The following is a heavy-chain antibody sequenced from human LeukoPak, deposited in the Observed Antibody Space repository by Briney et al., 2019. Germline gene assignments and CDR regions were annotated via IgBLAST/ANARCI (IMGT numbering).Heavy chain of an antibody. CDR2: IYSDGST. J-gene: IGHJ4*02. D-gene: IGHD4/OR15-4a*01. Sequence: GGSLRLSCAASGFTVSSNYMNWVRQAPGKGLEWVSVIYSDGSTYYADSVKGRFTISRDNSKNTLYLQMNSLRAEDTAVYYCARVGLSLVPNYYFDYWGQGTLVTVSS. CDR3: ARVGLSLVPNYYFDY. V-gene: IGHV3-66*01. CDR1: GFTVSSNY.